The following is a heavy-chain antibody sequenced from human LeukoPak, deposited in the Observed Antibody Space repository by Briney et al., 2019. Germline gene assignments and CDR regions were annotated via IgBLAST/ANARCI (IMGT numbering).Heavy chain of an antibody. J-gene: IGHJ6*02. CDR3: ARSGDYNDGYYYGMDV. CDR2: IKQDGSEK. D-gene: IGHD4-17*01. V-gene: IGHV3-7*01. Sequence: GGSLRLSCAASGFTFSHYWMSWVRQAPGKGLEWLANIKQDGSEKYYVDSVKGRFTISRDNAKNSLYLQMNSQRAEDTAIYYCARSGDYNDGYYYGMDVWGQGTTVTVSS. CDR1: GFTFSHYW.